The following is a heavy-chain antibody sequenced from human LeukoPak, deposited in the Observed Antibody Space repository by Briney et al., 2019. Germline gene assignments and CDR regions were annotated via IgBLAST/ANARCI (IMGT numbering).Heavy chain of an antibody. V-gene: IGHV3-11*04. D-gene: IGHD6-19*01. CDR2: ISSSGSTI. Sequence: PGGSLRLSCAASGFTFSSYAMSCIRQAPGKGLEWVSYISSSGSTIYYADSVKGRFTISRDNAKNSLYLQMNSLRAENTAVYYCARDHKQWLGGMEYYFDYWGQGTLVTVSS. J-gene: IGHJ4*02. CDR3: ARDHKQWLGGMEYYFDY. CDR1: GFTFSSYA.